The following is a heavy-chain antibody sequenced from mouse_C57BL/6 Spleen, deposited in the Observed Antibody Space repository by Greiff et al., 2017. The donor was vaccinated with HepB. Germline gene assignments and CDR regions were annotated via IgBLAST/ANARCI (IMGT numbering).Heavy chain of an antibody. V-gene: IGHV1-15*01. CDR3: TRKPIYYGNLYYFDY. CDR2: IDPETGGT. J-gene: IGHJ2*01. D-gene: IGHD2-1*01. Sequence: VQLQQSGAELVRPGASVTLSCKASGYTFTDYEMHWVKQTPVHGLEWIGAIDPETGGTAYNQKFKGKAILTADKSSSTAYMELRSLTSEDSAFYYCTRKPIYYGNLYYFDYWGQGTTLTVSS. CDR1: GYTFTDYE.